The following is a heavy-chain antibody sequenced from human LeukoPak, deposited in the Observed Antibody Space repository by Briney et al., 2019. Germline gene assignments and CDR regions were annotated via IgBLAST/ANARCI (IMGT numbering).Heavy chain of an antibody. CDR3: ARDYMQLSDAFDI. CDR1: GGSIGDDY. D-gene: IGHD6-6*01. CDR2: IYYSGST. Sequence: PSETLSLTCTVSGGSIGDDYFTWIRQPPGKGLEWIGYIYYSGSTNYNPSLKSRVTISVDTSKNQFSLKLSSMTAADTAVYYCARDYMQLSDAFDIWGQGTMVTVSS. J-gene: IGHJ3*02. V-gene: IGHV4-59*01.